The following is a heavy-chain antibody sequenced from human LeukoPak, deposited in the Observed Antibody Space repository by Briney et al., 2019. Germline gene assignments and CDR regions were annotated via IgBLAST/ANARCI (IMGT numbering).Heavy chain of an antibody. CDR1: GFTFGDYA. CDR3: TRDLSNLGRSRPSPYYFDY. Sequence: GRSLRLSCTASGFTFGDYAMSWVRQAPGKGLEWVGFIRSKAYGGTTEYAASVKGRFTISRDDSKSIAYLQMNSLKTEDTAVYYCTRDLSNLGRSRPSPYYFDYWGQGTLVTVSS. D-gene: IGHD6-6*01. CDR2: IRSKAYGGTT. J-gene: IGHJ4*02. V-gene: IGHV3-49*04.